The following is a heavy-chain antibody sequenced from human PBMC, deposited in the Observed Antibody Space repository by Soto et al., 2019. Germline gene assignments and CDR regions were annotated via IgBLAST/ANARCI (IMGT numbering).Heavy chain of an antibody. CDR1: GGSISSSSYY. D-gene: IGHD4-17*01. CDR3: ARHDYGDYGGFDY. V-gene: IGHV4-39*01. Sequence: QLQLQESGPGLVKPSETLSLTCTVSGGSISSSSYYWGWIRQPPGKGLEWIGSIYYSGSTYYNPSLKSRVTISVDTSKNQFSLKLSSVTAADTAVYYCARHDYGDYGGFDYWRQGTLVTVSS. J-gene: IGHJ4*02. CDR2: IYYSGST.